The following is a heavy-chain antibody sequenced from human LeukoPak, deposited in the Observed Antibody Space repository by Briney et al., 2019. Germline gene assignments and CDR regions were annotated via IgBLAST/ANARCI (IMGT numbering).Heavy chain of an antibody. V-gene: IGHV4-34*01. CDR3: ARGASDYYDSSAPDAFDI. Sequence: PSETLSLTCAVYGGSFSGYYWSWIRQPPGKGLEWIGEINHSGSTNYNPSLKSRVTISVDTSKNQFSLKLSSVTAADTAVYYCARGASDYYDSSAPDAFDIWGQGTMVTVSS. CDR1: GGSFSGYY. CDR2: INHSGST. D-gene: IGHD3-22*01. J-gene: IGHJ3*02.